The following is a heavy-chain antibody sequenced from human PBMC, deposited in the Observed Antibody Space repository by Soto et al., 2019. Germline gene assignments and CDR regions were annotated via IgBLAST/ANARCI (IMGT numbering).Heavy chain of an antibody. D-gene: IGHD3-22*01. Sequence: GGSLRLSCAASGFTFSSYSMNWVRQAPGKGLEWVSYISSGSSPIYYADSVKGRFTISRDNAKNSLYLQMNSLRDEDTAVYYCATMYYYEGNFDYWGQGTPVTVSS. CDR3: ATMYYYEGNFDY. CDR2: ISSGSSPI. V-gene: IGHV3-48*02. J-gene: IGHJ4*02. CDR1: GFTFSSYS.